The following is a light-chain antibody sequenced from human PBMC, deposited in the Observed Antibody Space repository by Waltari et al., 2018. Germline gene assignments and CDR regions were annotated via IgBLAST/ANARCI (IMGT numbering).Light chain of an antibody. CDR1: RSNLGAGYD. V-gene: IGLV1-40*01. Sequence: QSVLTQPPSVSGAPGQRVTISCTVSRSNLGAGYDVHWYQQLPGKAPKLLIYVNTNRPSGVPDRISASKSGTAASLAITGLQAEDEADYYCQSYDSSLTAWVFGGGTKLTVL. CDR2: VNT. J-gene: IGLJ3*02. CDR3: QSYDSSLTAWV.